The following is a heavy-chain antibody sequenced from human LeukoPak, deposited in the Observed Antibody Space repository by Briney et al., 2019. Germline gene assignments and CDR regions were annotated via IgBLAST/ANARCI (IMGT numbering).Heavy chain of an antibody. D-gene: IGHD2-2*01. J-gene: IGHJ4*02. CDR2: IRYDGSNK. V-gene: IGHV3-30*02. Sequence: GGSLRLSCAASGFTFSSYGMHWVRQAPGKGLEWVAFIRYDGSNKYYADSVKGRFTISRDNSKNTLYLQMNSLRAEDTAVYYCAGEPIVTAGIVGYYWGQGTLATVSS. CDR3: AGEPIVTAGIVGYY. CDR1: GFTFSSYG.